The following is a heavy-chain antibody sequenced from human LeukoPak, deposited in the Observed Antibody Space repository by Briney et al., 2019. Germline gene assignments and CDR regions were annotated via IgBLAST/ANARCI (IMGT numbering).Heavy chain of an antibody. Sequence: ASVKVSCKASGYTFTSYGISWVRQAPGQGFEWMGWISAYNGNTNYAQKLQGRVTMTTDTSTSTAYMELRSLRSDDTAVYYCARDVRYYDILTGLDYWGQGTLVTVSS. V-gene: IGHV1-18*01. D-gene: IGHD3-9*01. CDR1: GYTFTSYG. CDR3: ARDVRYYDILTGLDY. J-gene: IGHJ4*02. CDR2: ISAYNGNT.